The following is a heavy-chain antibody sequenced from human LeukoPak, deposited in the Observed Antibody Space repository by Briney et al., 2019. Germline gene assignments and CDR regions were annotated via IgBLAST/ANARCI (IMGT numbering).Heavy chain of an antibody. Sequence: SETLSLTCTVSGGSISSYYWSWIRQPPGKGLERIGYIYYSGSTNYNPSLKSRVTISVDTSKNQFSLKLSSVTAADTAVYYCATGIAAAGTDYWGQGTLVTVSS. CDR1: GGSISSYY. CDR3: ATGIAAAGTDY. CDR2: IYYSGST. V-gene: IGHV4-59*01. D-gene: IGHD6-13*01. J-gene: IGHJ4*02.